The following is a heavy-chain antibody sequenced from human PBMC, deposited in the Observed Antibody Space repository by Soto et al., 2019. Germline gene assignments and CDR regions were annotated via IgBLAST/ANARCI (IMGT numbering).Heavy chain of an antibody. CDR2: INAGNGNT. V-gene: IGHV1-3*01. Sequence: ASVKVSCKASGYTFTNYAMHWVRQAPGQRLEWMGWINAGNGNTKYSQKFQGRVTITRDTSASTAYMELSSLRSEDTAVYYCARVTGHYAPDDWGQGTLVTVSS. J-gene: IGHJ4*02. CDR3: ARVTGHYAPDD. D-gene: IGHD3-9*01. CDR1: GYTFTNYA.